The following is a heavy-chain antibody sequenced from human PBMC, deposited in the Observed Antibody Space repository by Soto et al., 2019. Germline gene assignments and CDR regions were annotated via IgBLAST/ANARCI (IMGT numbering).Heavy chain of an antibody. J-gene: IGHJ4*02. CDR1: GYTFSDYG. CDR3: AREPPETPPDY. V-gene: IGHV1-18*01. CDR2: ISAKNGNT. Sequence: ASVKVSCKTSGYTFSDYGISWVRQAPGQGLEWMGWISAKNGNTNFAQKFRGRVTMITDTSTNTVYMELRNLRLDDTAVYYCAREPPETPPDYWGQGTLVTVCS.